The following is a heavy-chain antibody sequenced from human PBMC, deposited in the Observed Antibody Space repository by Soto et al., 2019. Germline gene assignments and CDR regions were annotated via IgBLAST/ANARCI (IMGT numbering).Heavy chain of an antibody. V-gene: IGHV4-31*03. CDR1: GGSISSGGYY. J-gene: IGHJ5*02. CDR3: ARDIRAGGWFDP. CDR2: IYYSGST. D-gene: IGHD1-26*01. Sequence: SETLSLTCTVSGGSISSGGYYWSWIRQHPGKGLEWIGYIYYSGSTYYNPSLKSRVTISVDTSKNQFSLKLSSVTAADTAVYYCARDIRAGGWFDPWGQGTLVTVSS.